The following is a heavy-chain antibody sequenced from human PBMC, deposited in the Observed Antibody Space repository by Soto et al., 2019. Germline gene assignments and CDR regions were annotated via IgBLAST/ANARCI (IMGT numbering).Heavy chain of an antibody. V-gene: IGHV3-30*18. CDR2: ISYDGSNT. D-gene: IGHD4-17*01. J-gene: IGHJ6*02. CDR1: GSTFSSYA. CDR3: AKDLGDYYYYYGMDV. Sequence: GGSLRLSCAASGSTFSSYAMNWVRQAPGKGLEWVAVISYDGSNTYYADSVKGRFTISRDNSKNTLYLQMNSLRAEDTAVYYCAKDLGDYYYYYGMDVWGQGTTVTVSS.